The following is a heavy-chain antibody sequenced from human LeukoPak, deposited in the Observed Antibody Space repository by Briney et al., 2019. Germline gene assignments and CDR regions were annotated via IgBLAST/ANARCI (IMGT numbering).Heavy chain of an antibody. J-gene: IGHJ4*02. V-gene: IGHV1-69*13. CDR1: GGTLSSYA. CDR3: ARDRYYGSGSYYPFDY. Sequence: SVKVSCKASGGTLSSYAISWVRQAPGQGLEWMGGIIPIFGTANYAQKFQGRVTITADESTSTAYMELSSLRSEDTAVYYCARDRYYGSGSYYPFDYWGQGTLVTVSS. D-gene: IGHD3-10*01. CDR2: IIPIFGTA.